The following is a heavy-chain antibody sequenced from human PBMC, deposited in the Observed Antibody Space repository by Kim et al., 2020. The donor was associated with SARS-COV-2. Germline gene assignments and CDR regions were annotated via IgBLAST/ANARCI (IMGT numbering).Heavy chain of an antibody. CDR3: ARKGGVDV. J-gene: IGHJ6*02. CDR1: GFSYSTYW. Sequence: GGSLRLSCAASGFSYSTYWMTWVRQAPGKGLEWVASINEDGSRPFYVDSVKDRFTISRDNPKNSLYLQMNSLRAEDTAVYYCARKGGVDVWGQGTTVTVSS. V-gene: IGHV3-7*03. CDR2: INEDGSRP.